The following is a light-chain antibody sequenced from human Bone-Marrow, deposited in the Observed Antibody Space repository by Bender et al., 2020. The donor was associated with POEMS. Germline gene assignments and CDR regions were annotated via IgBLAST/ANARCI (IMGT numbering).Light chain of an antibody. CDR1: NIGDLS. CDR3: HVWDTTVDHV. Sequence: SYVLTQPPSVSVAPGQTAKITCGGDNIGDLSVHWYQQKPGQAPVLVVYGDSDRPSGIPERFSGSNSGNTATLTIIRVEAGDEADYYCHVWDTTVDHVFGTGTKVTVL. V-gene: IGLV3-21*02. CDR2: GDS. J-gene: IGLJ1*01.